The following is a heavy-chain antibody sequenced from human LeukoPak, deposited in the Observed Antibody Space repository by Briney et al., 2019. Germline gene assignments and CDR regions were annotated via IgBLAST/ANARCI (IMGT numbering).Heavy chain of an antibody. D-gene: IGHD2-2*01. Sequence: SETLPLTCTVSGGSISSGDYYWSWIRQPPGKGLEWIGYIYYSGSTYYNPSLKSRVTISVDTSKNQFSLKLSSVTAADTAVYYCARVVPAAWISGWGQGTLVTVSS. V-gene: IGHV4-30-4*08. J-gene: IGHJ4*02. CDR3: ARVVPAAWISG. CDR1: GGSISSGDYY. CDR2: IYYSGST.